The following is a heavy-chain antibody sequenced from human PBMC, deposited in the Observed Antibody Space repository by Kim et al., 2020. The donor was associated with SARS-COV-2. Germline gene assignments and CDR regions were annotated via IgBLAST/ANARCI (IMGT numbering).Heavy chain of an antibody. D-gene: IGHD5-12*01. CDR3: ARERYSGYDLDY. V-gene: IGHV3-21*01. J-gene: IGHJ4*02. Sequence: YYADSVKGRFTISRDNAKDSLNLQMNSLRAEDTALYFCARERYSGYDLDYWGQGTLVTVSS.